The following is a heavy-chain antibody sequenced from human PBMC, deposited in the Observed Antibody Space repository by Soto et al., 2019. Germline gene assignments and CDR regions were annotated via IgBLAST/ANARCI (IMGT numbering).Heavy chain of an antibody. CDR3: ARAYYDSSGYYYFLDY. D-gene: IGHD3-22*01. CDR1: GYTFTSYG. J-gene: IGHJ4*02. V-gene: IGHV1-18*01. CDR2: ISAYNGNT. Sequence: ASVKVSCKASGYTFTSYGISWVRQAPGQGLEWMGWISAYNGNTNYAQKLQGRVTMTTGTSTSTAYMELRSLRSDDTAVYYCARAYYDSSGYYYFLDYWGPGTLVTVSS.